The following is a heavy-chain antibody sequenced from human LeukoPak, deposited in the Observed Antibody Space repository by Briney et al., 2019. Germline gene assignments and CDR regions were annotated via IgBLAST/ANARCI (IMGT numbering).Heavy chain of an antibody. J-gene: IGHJ4*02. CDR2: IRYDGSNK. CDR1: GFTFSSYG. Sequence: GGSLRLSCAASGFTFSSYGMSWVRQAPGKGLEWVAFIRYDGSNKYYADSVKGRFTISRDNSKNTLYLQMNSLRAEDTAVYYCAKVSGRELKGYYFDYWGQGTLVTVSS. D-gene: IGHD3-10*01. V-gene: IGHV3-30*02. CDR3: AKVSGRELKGYYFDY.